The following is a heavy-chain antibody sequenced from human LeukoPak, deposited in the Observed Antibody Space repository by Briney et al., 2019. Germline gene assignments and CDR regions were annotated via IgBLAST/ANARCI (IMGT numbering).Heavy chain of an antibody. D-gene: IGHD3-22*01. CDR3: AGDRDSSGLRDFDH. CDR2: IYYSGNT. V-gene: IGHV4-59*01. Sequence: SETLSLTCTVSGGSISSYYWSWIRQPPGKGLEWIGYIYYSGNTNYNPSLKSRVSISIDTSKNQFSLQLSSVTAADTAVYYCAGDRDSSGLRDFDHWGRGTLVTVSA. CDR1: GGSISSYY. J-gene: IGHJ2*01.